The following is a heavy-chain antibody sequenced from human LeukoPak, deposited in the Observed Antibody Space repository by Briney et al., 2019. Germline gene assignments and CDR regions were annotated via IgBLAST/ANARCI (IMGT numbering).Heavy chain of an antibody. V-gene: IGHV4-59*01. Sequence: SETLSLTCTVSGGSINSYYWTWIRQPPGKGLEWIGYIYYTGSTKYNPSLKSRVTISLDAPKNQFSLRLTSVTAADTAVYYCARDVVDHVGLETWGQGTLVTVSS. CDR2: IYYTGST. J-gene: IGHJ5*02. CDR1: GGSINSYY. CDR3: ARDVVDHVGLET. D-gene: IGHD1-14*01.